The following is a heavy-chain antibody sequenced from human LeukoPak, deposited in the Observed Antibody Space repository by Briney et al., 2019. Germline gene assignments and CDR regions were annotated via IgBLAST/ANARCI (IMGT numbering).Heavy chain of an antibody. Sequence: PGGSLRLSCAASGFTFSSYVMSWVRQAPGKGLEWVSAISGSGGSTYYADSVKGRFTISRDNSKNTLNLQMNSLRAEDAAVYYCARQLWLDYWGQGTLVTVSS. V-gene: IGHV3-23*01. CDR2: ISGSGGST. D-gene: IGHD5-18*01. CDR3: ARQLWLDY. J-gene: IGHJ4*02. CDR1: GFTFSSYV.